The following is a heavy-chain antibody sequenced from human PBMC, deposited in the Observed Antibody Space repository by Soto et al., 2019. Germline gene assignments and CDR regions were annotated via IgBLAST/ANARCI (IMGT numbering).Heavy chain of an antibody. D-gene: IGHD2-15*01. CDR1: GWSFSGYY. CDR2: INHSGST. CDR3: ARGSWDIVVVVAATSYYYYMDV. Sequence: SETLSLTCAVYGWSFSGYYWCWIRQPPGKGLEWIGEINHSGSTNYNPSLKSRVTISVDTSKNQFSLKLSSVTAADTAVYYCARGSWDIVVVVAATSYYYYMDVWGKGTTVTVSS. V-gene: IGHV4-34*01. J-gene: IGHJ6*03.